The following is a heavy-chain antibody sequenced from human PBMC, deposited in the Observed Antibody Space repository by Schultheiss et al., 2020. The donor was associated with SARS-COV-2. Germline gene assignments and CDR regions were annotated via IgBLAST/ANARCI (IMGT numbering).Heavy chain of an antibody. D-gene: IGHD6-13*01. CDR3: ALSILAAAGNDGPCD. Sequence: ASVKVSCKASGYTFTGYYMHWVRQAPGQGLEWMGWISAYNGNTSYAQKVQGRVTMTRDTSISTAYMELSRLRSDDTAVYYCALSILAAAGNDGPCDWGQGTLVTVSS. V-gene: IGHV1-2*02. J-gene: IGHJ4*02. CDR1: GYTFTGYY. CDR2: ISAYNGNT.